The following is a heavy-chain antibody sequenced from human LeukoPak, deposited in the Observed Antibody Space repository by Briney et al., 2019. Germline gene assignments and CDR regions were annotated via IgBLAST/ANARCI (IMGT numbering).Heavy chain of an antibody. CDR2: IYSGGST. CDR1: GFTVSSNY. V-gene: IGHV3-53*01. CDR3: ARDSWQDGTDY. Sequence: GGSLRLSCAASGFTVSSNYTSWVRQAPGKGLEWVSVIYSGGSTYYADSVKGRSTISRDNSKNTLYLQMNSLRAEDTAVYYCARDSWQDGTDYWGQGTLVTVSS. J-gene: IGHJ4*02. D-gene: IGHD1-1*01.